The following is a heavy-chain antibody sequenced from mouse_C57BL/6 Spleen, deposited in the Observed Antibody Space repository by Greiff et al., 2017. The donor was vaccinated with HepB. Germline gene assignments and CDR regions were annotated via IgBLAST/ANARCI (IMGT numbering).Heavy chain of an antibody. Sequence: VKLQQPGAELVKPGASVKLSCKASGYTFTSYWMHWVKQRPGQGLEWIGMIHPNSGSTNYNEKFKSKATLTVDKSSSTAYMQLSSLTSEDSAVYYCARVTGHYYAMDYWGQGTSVTVSS. CDR3: ARVTGHYYAMDY. J-gene: IGHJ4*01. V-gene: IGHV1-64*01. CDR2: IHPNSGST. CDR1: GYTFTSYW. D-gene: IGHD2-1*01.